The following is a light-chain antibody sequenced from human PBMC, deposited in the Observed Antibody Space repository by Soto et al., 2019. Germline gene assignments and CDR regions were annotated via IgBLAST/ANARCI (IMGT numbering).Light chain of an antibody. V-gene: IGKV1-5*03. CDR3: QQYCT. CDR2: KAS. Sequence: DIQMTQSRSTLSASVGDRVTITCRASQSISSWLAWYQQKPGKAPKLLIYKASSLESGVPSRFSGSRSGTEITLTISSLQPDDFATYYCQQYCTFGQGTKVEIK. J-gene: IGKJ1*01. CDR1: QSISSW.